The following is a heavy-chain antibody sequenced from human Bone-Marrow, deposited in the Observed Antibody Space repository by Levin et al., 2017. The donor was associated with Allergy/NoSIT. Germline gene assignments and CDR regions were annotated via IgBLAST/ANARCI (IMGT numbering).Heavy chain of an antibody. CDR1: GASISSGGYY. V-gene: IGHV4-31*03. CDR3: AREVAAAGTLIDL. CDR2: IYYSGII. Sequence: SETLSLTCTVSGASISSGGYYWSWIRQHPGKGLEWIGYIYYSGIIYYNPSLRPRVTLSMDTSKNQFSLKLSSVTAADTGVYYCAREVAAAGTLIDLWGQGTLVAVSS. D-gene: IGHD6-13*01. J-gene: IGHJ5*02.